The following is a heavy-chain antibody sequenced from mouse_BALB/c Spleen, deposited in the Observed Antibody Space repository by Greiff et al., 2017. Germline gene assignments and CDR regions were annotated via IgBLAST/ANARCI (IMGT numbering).Heavy chain of an antibody. CDR1: GYTFTAYA. CDR3: ARAITTSYAMDY. Sequence: VQLQESGAELVRPGVSVKISCKGSGYTFTAYAMHWVKQSHAKSLEWIGVISTYYGDASYNQKFKGKATMTVDKSSSTAYMELARLTSEDSAIYYCARAITTSYAMDYWGQGTSVTVSS. V-gene: IGHV1S137*01. CDR2: ISTYYGDA. J-gene: IGHJ4*01. D-gene: IGHD2-4*01.